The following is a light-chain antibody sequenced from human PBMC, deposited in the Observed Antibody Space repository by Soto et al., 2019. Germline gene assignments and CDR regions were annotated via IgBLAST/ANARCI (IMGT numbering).Light chain of an antibody. CDR2: DAS. Sequence: DIQMTQSPSTLSASVGDRVTITCRASQSISNRLAWYQQKPGKAPMVLIYDASSLESGVPSRFSGSGSGTEFILTISSLQPDDFASYCCQHYGGMWTVGQGTKVE. V-gene: IGKV1-5*01. CDR1: QSISNR. CDR3: QHYGGMWT. J-gene: IGKJ1*01.